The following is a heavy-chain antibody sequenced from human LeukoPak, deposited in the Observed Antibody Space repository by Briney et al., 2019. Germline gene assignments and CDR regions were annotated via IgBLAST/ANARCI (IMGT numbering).Heavy chain of an antibody. CDR2: IYYSGST. CDR1: GGSISSYY. V-gene: IGHV4-59*12. J-gene: IGHJ3*02. CDR3: ARATVTVAI. D-gene: IGHD4-17*01. Sequence: SETLSLTCTVSGGSISSYYWSWIRQPPGKGLEWIGYIYYSGSTNYNPSLKSRVTISVDTSRNQFSLKLSSVTAADTAVYYCARATVTVAIWGQGTMVTVSS.